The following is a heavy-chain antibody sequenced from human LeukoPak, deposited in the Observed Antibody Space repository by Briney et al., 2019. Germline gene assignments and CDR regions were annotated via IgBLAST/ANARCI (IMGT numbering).Heavy chain of an antibody. Sequence: ASVKVSCKASGYTFTTSTMHWVRQVPGQRLEWMGCINAGNDNTDFSERFQGRVTITRDTSASTFYMELSSLTSEDTAVYYCARDLDRGDNWNPGWFDPWGQGTLVTVSS. CDR3: ARDLDRGDNWNPGWFDP. CDR1: GYTFTTST. V-gene: IGHV1-3*01. CDR2: INAGNDNT. D-gene: IGHD1-20*01. J-gene: IGHJ5*02.